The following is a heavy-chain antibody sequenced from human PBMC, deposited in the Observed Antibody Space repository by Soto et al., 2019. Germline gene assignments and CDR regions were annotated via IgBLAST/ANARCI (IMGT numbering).Heavy chain of an antibody. CDR3: ARGSEPAYSSWYVNGDY. D-gene: IGHD6-13*01. Sequence: QVQHVQSGDEEKKPGASVKVSCKASGYTFTSYAIHWVRQAPGQRPDWMGWINAGNGNTKYSQKFQGRVTITRDTSASTAYMEVSGLRFEDTAVYYCARGSEPAYSSWYVNGDYWGQGTLVTVPS. J-gene: IGHJ4*02. V-gene: IGHV1-3*05. CDR2: INAGNGNT. CDR1: GYTFTSYA.